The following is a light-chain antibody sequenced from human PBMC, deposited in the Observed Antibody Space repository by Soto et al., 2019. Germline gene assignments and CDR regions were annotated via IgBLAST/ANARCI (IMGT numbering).Light chain of an antibody. Sequence: QSVLTQPPSVSGAPGQRVTISCTGSSSNIGAGYHVHWYQQLPGTAPKLLIYVNTNRPSGVSNRFSGSRSGNTASLTISGLQAEDEADYYCSSYTDSSNYVFGTGTKLTVL. CDR1: SSNIGAGYH. CDR3: SSYTDSSNYV. J-gene: IGLJ1*01. CDR2: VNT. V-gene: IGLV1-40*01.